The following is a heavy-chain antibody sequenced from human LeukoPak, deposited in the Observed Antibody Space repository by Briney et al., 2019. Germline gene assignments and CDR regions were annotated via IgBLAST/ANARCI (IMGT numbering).Heavy chain of an antibody. CDR3: AELGITMSGGV. CDR1: GFTFSSYW. V-gene: IGHV3-7*01. D-gene: IGHD3-10*02. CDR2: IKQDGSEK. Sequence: GGSLRLSCAASGFTFSSYWMSWVRQALGKGLEWVANIKQDGSEKYYVDSVKGRFTISRDNAKNSLYLQMNSLRAEDTAVYYCAELGITMSGGVWGKGTTVTISS. J-gene: IGHJ6*04.